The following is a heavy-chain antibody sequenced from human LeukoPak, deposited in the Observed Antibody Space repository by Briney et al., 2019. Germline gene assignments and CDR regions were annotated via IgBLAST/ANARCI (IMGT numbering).Heavy chain of an antibody. CDR2: IKQDGSER. CDR1: EFTFSNYR. J-gene: IGHJ4*02. V-gene: IGHV3-7*01. CDR3: VTRPDY. Sequence: GGSLRLSCAASEFTFSNYRMSWVRQAPGKGLEWVANIKQDGSERHYVDSVKGRFTISRDNAKNSLSLQMNSLRVEDTAVYYCVTRPDYWGQGTLVTVSS. D-gene: IGHD6-6*01.